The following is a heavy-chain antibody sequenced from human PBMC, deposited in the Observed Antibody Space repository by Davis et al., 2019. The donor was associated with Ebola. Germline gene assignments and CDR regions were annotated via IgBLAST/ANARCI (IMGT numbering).Heavy chain of an antibody. V-gene: IGHV4-59*13. CDR3: VRECWGYYYETSVNGVDL. Sequence: MPSETLSLTCTVSGGSISTYYWSWIRQPPGKGLEWIGYLYYTESTNYNPSLKSRVTISSDRSKNQLSLRLTSVTAADTAVYYCVRECWGYYYETSVNGVDLWGQGTMVTVSS. CDR1: GGSISTYY. D-gene: IGHD3-22*01. CDR2: LYYTEST. J-gene: IGHJ3*01.